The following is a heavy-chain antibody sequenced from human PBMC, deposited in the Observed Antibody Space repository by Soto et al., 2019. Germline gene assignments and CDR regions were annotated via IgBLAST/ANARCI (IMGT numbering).Heavy chain of an antibody. CDR3: AKDLDSSGWYWGQNWFDP. J-gene: IGHJ5*02. CDR1: GFTFSSYG. CDR2: ISYDGINK. V-gene: IGHV3-30*18. D-gene: IGHD6-19*01. Sequence: QVQLVESGGGVVQPGRSLRLSCAASGFTFSSYGMHWVRQAPGKGLEWVAVISYDGINKYYADSVKGRFTISRDNSKNTLYLQMNSLRAEYTAVYYCAKDLDSSGWYWGQNWFDPWGQGTLVTVSS.